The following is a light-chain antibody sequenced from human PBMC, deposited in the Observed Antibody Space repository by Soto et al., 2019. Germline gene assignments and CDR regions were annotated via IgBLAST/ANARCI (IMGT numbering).Light chain of an antibody. V-gene: IGKV3-11*01. Sequence: EIVLKQSPGTLSLSPGERATLSCRASQSVNNYLAWYQQKPGQAPRLLIYDASNRATGIPARFSGSGSGTAFTLTISSLEPEDFAVYYCQQRGNWPWLTFGGGTRVEIK. CDR2: DAS. J-gene: IGKJ4*01. CDR1: QSVNNY. CDR3: QQRGNWPWLT.